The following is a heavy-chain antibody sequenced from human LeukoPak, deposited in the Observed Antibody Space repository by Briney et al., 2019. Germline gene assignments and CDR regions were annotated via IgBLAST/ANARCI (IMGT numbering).Heavy chain of an antibody. Sequence: ASVKVSCKASGYTFSIYYMDWVRQAPGQGLEWMGVINPTGNSTTYAQKFQGRLTMTRDTSTSTVYMELSSLRSEDTAVYYCARIGSYKSPADYWGQGTLVTVSS. J-gene: IGHJ4*02. D-gene: IGHD5-18*01. CDR3: ARIGSYKSPADY. CDR2: INPTGNST. CDR1: GYTFSIYY. V-gene: IGHV1-46*01.